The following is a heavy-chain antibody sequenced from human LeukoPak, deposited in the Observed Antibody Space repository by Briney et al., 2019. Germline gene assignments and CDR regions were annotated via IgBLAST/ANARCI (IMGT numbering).Heavy chain of an antibody. CDR1: GYTFTGYY. CDR3: ARGPPTIVVVITTGDFDS. Sequence: ASVKVSCKASGYTFTGYYIHWVRQAPGQGLEWMGWINPNSGGTNYAQKFQGGVTMTRDTSISTAYMELRRLRSDDRAVYYCARGPPTIVVVITTGDFDSSGQGTLVTVSS. J-gene: IGHJ4*02. CDR2: INPNSGGT. V-gene: IGHV1-2*02. D-gene: IGHD3-22*01.